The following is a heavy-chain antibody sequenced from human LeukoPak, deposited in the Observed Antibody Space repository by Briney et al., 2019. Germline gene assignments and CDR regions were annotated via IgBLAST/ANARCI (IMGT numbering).Heavy chain of an antibody. CDR1: GYTFTSYY. CDR2: INPSGGST. J-gene: IGHJ4*02. D-gene: IGHD3-22*01. V-gene: IGHV1-46*01. Sequence: ASVKVSCKASGYTFTSYYKHWVRQAPGQGLEWMGIINPSGGSTSYAQKFQGRVTMTRDMSTSTVYMELSSLRSEDTAVYYCARDFYHTNYYDSSGYYMDQDGVDYWGQGTLVTVSS. CDR3: ARDFYHTNYYDSSGYYMDQDGVDY.